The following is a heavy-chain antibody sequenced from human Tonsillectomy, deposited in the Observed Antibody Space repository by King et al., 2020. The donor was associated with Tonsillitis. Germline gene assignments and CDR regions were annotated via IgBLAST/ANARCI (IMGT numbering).Heavy chain of an antibody. Sequence: VQLVESGGGLVQPGGSLRLSCAASGFTFSSYAMSWVRQAPGKGLEWVSAISGSGGSTYYADSVKGRFTISRDNSKNTLYLQMNSLRAEDTAIYYCAKEGGSIAVAGTKGWYFDLWGRGTLVTVSS. D-gene: IGHD6-19*01. CDR2: ISGSGGST. CDR1: GFTFSSYA. CDR3: AKEGGSIAVAGTKGWYFDL. V-gene: IGHV3-23*04. J-gene: IGHJ2*01.